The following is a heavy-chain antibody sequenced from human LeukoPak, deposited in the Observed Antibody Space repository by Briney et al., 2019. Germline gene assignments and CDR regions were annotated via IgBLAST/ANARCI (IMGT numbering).Heavy chain of an antibody. J-gene: IGHJ4*02. D-gene: IGHD4-17*01. CDR1: GFTFSSYS. CDR2: ISIISGYI. CDR3: ARDLKTTVTTNFDY. Sequence: SLRLSCAASGFTFSSYSMNWVRQAPGKGLEWVSSISIISGYIYYADSVKGRFTISRDNAKNSLYLQMNSLRAEDTAVYYCARDLKTTVTTNFDYWGQGTLVTVSS. V-gene: IGHV3-21*01.